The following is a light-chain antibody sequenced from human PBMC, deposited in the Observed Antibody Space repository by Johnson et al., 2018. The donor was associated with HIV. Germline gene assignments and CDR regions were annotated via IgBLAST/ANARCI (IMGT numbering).Light chain of an antibody. CDR2: ENN. J-gene: IGLJ1*01. V-gene: IGLV1-51*02. Sequence: QSVLTQPPSVSAAPGQKVTISCSGSSSNIGNNYVSWYQQLPGTATKLLIYENNKRPSGIPDRFSGSKSGTSATLGITGLQTGDEADYYCGTWDSRLSAYVFGAGTKVTVL. CDR3: GTWDSRLSAYV. CDR1: SSNIGNNY.